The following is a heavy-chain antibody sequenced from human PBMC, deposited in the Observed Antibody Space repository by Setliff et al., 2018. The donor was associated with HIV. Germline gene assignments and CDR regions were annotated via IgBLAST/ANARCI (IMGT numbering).Heavy chain of an antibody. V-gene: IGHV4-39*01. CDR3: ARQTWEYYDTLTGYYRSPKNFDS. CDR1: GGSINRSNYY. Sequence: LSLTCTVPGGSINRSNYYWGWIRQPPGKGLEWIGTISYTGSTYYDPSLKSRVTISLDTSKNQFFLKLSSVTAPDTAIYYCARQTWEYYDTLTGYYRSPKNFDSWGRGNLVTVSS. CDR2: ISYTGST. D-gene: IGHD3-9*01. J-gene: IGHJ4*02.